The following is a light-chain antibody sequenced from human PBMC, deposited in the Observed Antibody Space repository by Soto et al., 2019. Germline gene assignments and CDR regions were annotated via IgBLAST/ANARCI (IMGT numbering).Light chain of an antibody. CDR1: SSDVGGYNY. V-gene: IGLV2-11*01. CDR2: DVS. J-gene: IGLJ3*02. Sequence: QSALTQPRSVSGSPRQSVTISCTGTSSDVGGYNYVSWYQQHPGKAPKLMIYDVSKRPSGVPDRFSGSKSGNTASLTISGLQAGDEADYYCCSYAGTSTFNWVFGGGTKLTVL. CDR3: CSYAGTSTFNWV.